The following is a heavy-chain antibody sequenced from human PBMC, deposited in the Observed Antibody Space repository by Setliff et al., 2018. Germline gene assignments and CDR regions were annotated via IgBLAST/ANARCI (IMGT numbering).Heavy chain of an antibody. CDR1: GYSFTLYA. CDR3: ARGYCDGIGCPAPLYYVDS. V-gene: IGHV1-3*03. CDR2: MNIDNGKT. J-gene: IGHJ4*02. D-gene: IGHD2-21*01. Sequence: ASVKVSCKASGYSFTLYAMHWTRQAPGQRLEWMGWMNIDNGKTEYSQEFQDRVTFTRDTFAETAYMELRSLTSDDMAVYYCARGYCDGIGCPAPLYYVDSWGQGTLVTVSS.